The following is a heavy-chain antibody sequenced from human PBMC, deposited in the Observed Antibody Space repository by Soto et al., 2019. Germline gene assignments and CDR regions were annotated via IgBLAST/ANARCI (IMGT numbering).Heavy chain of an antibody. V-gene: IGHV1-18*04. Sequence: ASVKVSCKSSGYTFTSYGISWVRQAPGQGLDWMGRISAYNGNTNYAQKLQGRVTMTTDTSTSTAYMELRSLRSDDTAVYYCARDTGNSSSWYYYYYYGMDVWGQGTTVTVSS. CDR1: GYTFTSYG. CDR3: ARDTGNSSSWYYYYYYGMDV. CDR2: ISAYNGNT. J-gene: IGHJ6*02. D-gene: IGHD6-13*01.